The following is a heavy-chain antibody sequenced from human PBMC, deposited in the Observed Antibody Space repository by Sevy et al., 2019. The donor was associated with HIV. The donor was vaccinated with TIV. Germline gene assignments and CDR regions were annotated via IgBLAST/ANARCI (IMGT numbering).Heavy chain of an antibody. D-gene: IGHD4-17*01. CDR2: ISSSGSNI. CDR1: GFTVSSNY. CDR3: ARDLPPSATTVAHFDY. V-gene: IGHV3-11*04. Sequence: GGSLRLSCAASGFTVSSNYMSWVRQAPGKGLEWISYISSSGSNIYYSDSVKGRFTISRDNAKNSLYLQMNSLRAEDTALYYCARDLPPSATTVAHFDYWGQGTLVTVSS. J-gene: IGHJ4*02.